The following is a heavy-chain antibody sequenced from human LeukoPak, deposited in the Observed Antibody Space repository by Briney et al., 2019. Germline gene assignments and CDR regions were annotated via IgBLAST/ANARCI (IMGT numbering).Heavy chain of an antibody. Sequence: GESLKISCQGSGYSFTNSWIAWVRQMPGKGLEWMGIIFPDDSGTRYSPSFQGQVTISADKSITTAYLQWSSLKASDTAMYYCARRPTVVTAIDYWGQGTLVTVSS. CDR3: ARRPTVVTAIDY. V-gene: IGHV5-51*01. J-gene: IGHJ4*02. CDR1: GYSFTNSW. CDR2: IFPDDSGT. D-gene: IGHD4-23*01.